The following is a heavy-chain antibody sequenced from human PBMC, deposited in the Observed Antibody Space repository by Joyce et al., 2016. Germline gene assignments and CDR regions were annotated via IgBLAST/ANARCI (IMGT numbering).Heavy chain of an antibody. D-gene: IGHD6-13*01. V-gene: IGHV3-48*01. CDR2: IRPSSSPI. CDR1: GFAFSSYS. CDR3: ARDFSWSNDY. J-gene: IGHJ4*02. Sequence: EVQLVESGGGLVQPGGSLRLSCEASGFAFSSYSMNWVRQAPGKGLEWVSYIRPSSSPIYYADSVKGRFTISRDNAKNSLYLQMNSLRAEDTAVYYCARDFSWSNDYWGQGTLVTVTS.